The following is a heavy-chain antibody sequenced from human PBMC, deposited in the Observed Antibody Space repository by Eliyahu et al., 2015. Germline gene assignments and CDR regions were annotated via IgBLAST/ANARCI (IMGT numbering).Heavy chain of an antibody. J-gene: IGHJ6*02. D-gene: IGHD2-15*01. CDR1: XGXFXSYXL. V-gene: IGHV1-69*04. CDR3: ARIDCSGGSCYSSSHYYYGMDV. Sequence: QVQLVQSGAEVKKPGSSVKXSCXASXGXFXSYXLXAGXGQAPGQGLEWMGRIIPILGIANYAQKFQGRVTITADKSTSTAYMELSSLRSEDTAVYYCARIDCSGGSCYSSSHYYYGMDVWGQGTTVTVSS. CDR2: IIPILGIA.